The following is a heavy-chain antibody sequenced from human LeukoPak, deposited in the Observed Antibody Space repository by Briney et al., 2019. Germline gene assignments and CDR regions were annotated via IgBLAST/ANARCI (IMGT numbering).Heavy chain of an antibody. J-gene: IGHJ4*02. V-gene: IGHV1-69*05. Sequence: SVKVSCKASGGTFSSYAISWVRQAPGQGLEWMGRIIPIFGTANYAQKFQGRVTITTDESTSTAYMELSSLRSEDTAVYYCARQVVGAHVYFDYWVQGTLVTVSS. D-gene: IGHD1-26*01. CDR1: GGTFSSYA. CDR3: ARQVVGAHVYFDY. CDR2: IIPIFGTA.